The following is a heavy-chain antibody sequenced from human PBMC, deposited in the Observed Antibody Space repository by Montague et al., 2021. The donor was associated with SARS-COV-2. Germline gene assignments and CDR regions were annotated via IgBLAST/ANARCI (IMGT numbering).Heavy chain of an antibody. CDR3: ARDADTSSHFGIFDQ. D-gene: IGHD3-22*01. J-gene: IGHJ4*02. CDR2: VWAGDGSRT. V-gene: IGHV3-33*01. Sequence: SLSLSCAASVFTFGSYGIHWVRHSPGKGLDWVAVVWAGDGSRTNYADSXKARFTVSRDKSRNTVYLQMDSLRVEDTAVYYCARDADTSSHFGIFDQWGQGALVTVSS. CDR1: VFTFGSYG.